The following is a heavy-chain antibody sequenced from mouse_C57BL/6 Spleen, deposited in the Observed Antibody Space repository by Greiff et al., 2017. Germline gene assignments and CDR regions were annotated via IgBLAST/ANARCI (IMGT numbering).Heavy chain of an antibody. D-gene: IGHD2-3*01. CDR3: ASEDDGYYEY. Sequence: VQLQQSGPELVKPGASVKIPCKASGYTFTDYNMDWVKQSHGKSLEWIGDINPNNGGTIYNQKFKGKATLTVDKSSSTAYMELLSLTSEDTAVYYCASEDDGYYEYWGQGTLVTVSA. V-gene: IGHV1-18*01. CDR2: INPNNGGT. J-gene: IGHJ3*01. CDR1: GYTFTDYN.